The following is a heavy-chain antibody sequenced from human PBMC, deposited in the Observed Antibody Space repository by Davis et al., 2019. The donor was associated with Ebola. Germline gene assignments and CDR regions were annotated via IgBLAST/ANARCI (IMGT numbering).Heavy chain of an antibody. Sequence: ASVKVSCKASGYTFTSYDINWVRQATGQGLEWMGRINPNSGGTNYAQKFQGRVTMTRDTSISTAYMELSRLRSDDTAVYYCARGEDCTSASCSTYWGQGTLVTVSS. V-gene: IGHV1-2*06. CDR1: GYTFTSYD. CDR3: ARGEDCTSASCSTY. J-gene: IGHJ4*02. CDR2: INPNSGGT. D-gene: IGHD2-2*01.